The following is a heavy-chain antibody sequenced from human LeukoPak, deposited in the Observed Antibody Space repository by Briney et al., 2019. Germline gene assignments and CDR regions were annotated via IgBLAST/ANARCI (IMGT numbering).Heavy chain of an antibody. V-gene: IGHV3-7*01. Sequence: GGSLRLSCAASGFTFSSYWMSWVRQAPGKGLEWVANIKQDGSEKYYVDSVKGRFTISRDNAKNSLYLQMNSLRAEDTAVYYCARDESYYDFWSGYHPHYYYYGMDVWGQGTTVTVSS. CDR2: IKQDGSEK. D-gene: IGHD3-3*01. J-gene: IGHJ6*02. CDR3: ARDESYYDFWSGYHPHYYYYGMDV. CDR1: GFTFSSYW.